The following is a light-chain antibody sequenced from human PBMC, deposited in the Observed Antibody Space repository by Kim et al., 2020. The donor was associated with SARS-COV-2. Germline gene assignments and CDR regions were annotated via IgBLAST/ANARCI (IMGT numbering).Light chain of an antibody. J-gene: IGKJ1*01. CDR3: QQYDTYPWT. Sequence: ASVGDRVTLPCRASQYITRRLAWYQQKPGKAPKVLISKASTLESGGPSTCSGSGSGTDFTLTISSLQPDDFATYYCQQYDTYPWTFGQGTKVDIK. CDR1: QYITRR. V-gene: IGKV1-5*03. CDR2: KAS.